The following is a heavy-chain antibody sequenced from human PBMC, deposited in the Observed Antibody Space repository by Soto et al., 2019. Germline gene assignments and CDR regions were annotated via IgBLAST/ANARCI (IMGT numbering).Heavy chain of an antibody. CDR3: AKDLWMGGPSNGMDV. CDR2: ISAHNGNT. CDR1: GYTFTRYG. Sequence: QVQLVQSGAEVKKAGASVKVSCKASGYTFTRYGISWVRQAPGQELEWMGWISAHNGNTNYAQKFQGRVTMTTDTSTSTAYMELRGLRSDDTAVYSCAKDLWMGGPSNGMDVWGQVTTVTVAS. D-gene: IGHD1-26*01. J-gene: IGHJ6*02. V-gene: IGHV1-18*01.